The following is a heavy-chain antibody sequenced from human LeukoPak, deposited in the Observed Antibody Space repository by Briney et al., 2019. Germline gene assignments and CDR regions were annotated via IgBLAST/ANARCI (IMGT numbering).Heavy chain of an antibody. V-gene: IGHV3-30*18. CDR2: ISYGGSNK. J-gene: IGHJ6*02. D-gene: IGHD6-13*01. CDR3: AKSSTGSSWPYYYYYYGMDV. CDR1: GFTFSSYG. Sequence: GGSLRLSCAASGFTFSSYGMHWVRQAPGKGLEGVAVISYGGSNKYYADSVKGRFTISRDNSKNTLYLQMNSLRAEDTAVYYCAKSSTGSSWPYYYYYYGMDVWGQGTTVTVSS.